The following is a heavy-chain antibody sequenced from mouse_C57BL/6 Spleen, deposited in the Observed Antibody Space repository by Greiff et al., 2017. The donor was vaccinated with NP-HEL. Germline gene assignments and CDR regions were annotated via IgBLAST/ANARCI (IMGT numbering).Heavy chain of an antibody. Sequence: QVQLQQSGAELVRPGASVKMSCKASGYTFTSYNIHWVKQTPRQGLEWIGTIYPGNGDTSYNQKFKGKATLTVDKSSSTAYMQLSSLTSEDSAVYFCARESNWYFDVWGTGTTVTVSS. CDR3: ARESNWYFDV. CDR1: GYTFTSYN. J-gene: IGHJ1*03. V-gene: IGHV1-12*01. D-gene: IGHD5-1*01. CDR2: IYPGNGDT.